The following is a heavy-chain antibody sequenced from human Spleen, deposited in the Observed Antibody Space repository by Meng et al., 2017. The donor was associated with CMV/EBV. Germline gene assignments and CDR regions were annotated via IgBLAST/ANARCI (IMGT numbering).Heavy chain of an antibody. CDR3: ATSTPPGFGVVGSEFYA. V-gene: IGHV1-69*10. Sequence: GGTFSSYAISWVRQAPAQGLEWMGGVIPMLGIENYAQKFRGRVTITADKSTSTAYMILSSLRSEDTAVYYCATSTPPGFGVVGSEFYAWGLGTLVTVPQ. D-gene: IGHD3-16*01. CDR1: GGTFSSYA. J-gene: IGHJ5*02. CDR2: VIPMLGIE.